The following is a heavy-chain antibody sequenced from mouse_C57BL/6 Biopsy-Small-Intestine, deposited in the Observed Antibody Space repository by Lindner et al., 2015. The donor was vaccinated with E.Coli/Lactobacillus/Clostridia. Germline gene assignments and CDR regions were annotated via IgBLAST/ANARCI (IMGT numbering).Heavy chain of an antibody. J-gene: IGHJ4*01. D-gene: IGHD1-1*01. CDR1: GYTFTDYG. V-gene: IGHV1-4*01. Sequence: SVKVSCKASGYTFTDYGISWVRQAPGQGLEWMGWISRHNGNSKYAQKLQDRVTMTTDTSTSTAYMELRSLRSDDTAVYYCARDTNQEVVPHYWGQGTLVTVSS. CDR2: ISRHNGNS. CDR3: ARDTNQEVVPHY.